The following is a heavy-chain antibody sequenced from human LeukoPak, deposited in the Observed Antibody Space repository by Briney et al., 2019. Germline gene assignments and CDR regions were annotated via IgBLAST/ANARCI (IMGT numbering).Heavy chain of an antibody. Sequence: VGSLRLSCAASGFTFSGSAMHWVRQASGKGLEWVGRIRSKANSNATAYAASVKGRFTISRDDSKNTAYLQMNSLKNEDTAVYYCTSPPQLGYCSGGSCHDYWGQGTLVTVSS. CDR3: TSPPQLGYCSGGSCHDY. V-gene: IGHV3-73*01. CDR1: GFTFSGSA. CDR2: IRSKANSNAT. J-gene: IGHJ4*02. D-gene: IGHD2-15*01.